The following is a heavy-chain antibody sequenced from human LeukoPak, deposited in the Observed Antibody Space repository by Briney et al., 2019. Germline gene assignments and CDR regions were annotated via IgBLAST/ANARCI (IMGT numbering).Heavy chain of an antibody. D-gene: IGHD3-22*01. CDR3: ARRGSGYFRYFDY. CDR2: IYYSGST. CDR1: GGSISSYY. Sequence: PSETLSLTCTVSGGSISSYYWSWIRRPPGKGLEWIGYIYYSGSTNYDPSLKSRVTISVDTSKNQFSLKLSSVTAADTAVYYCARRGSGYFRYFDYWGQGTLVTVSS. J-gene: IGHJ4*02. V-gene: IGHV4-59*01.